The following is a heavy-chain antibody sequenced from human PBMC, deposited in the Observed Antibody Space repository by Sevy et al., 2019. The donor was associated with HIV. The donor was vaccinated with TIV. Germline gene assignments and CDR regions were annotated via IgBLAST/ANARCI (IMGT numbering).Heavy chain of an antibody. D-gene: IGHD6-13*01. CDR2: ISYDGTNK. J-gene: IGHJ4*02. CDR3: SRDFGSSWYFFDY. V-gene: IGHV3-30-3*01. CDR1: GFTFSSHA. Sequence: GGSLRLSCAASGFTFSSHAMHWVRQAPGKGLEWVALISYDGTNKYYADSVKGRFTISRDNSKNTLYLQMNLRTEDTAVYYYSRDFGSSWYFFDYWGQGTLVTVSS.